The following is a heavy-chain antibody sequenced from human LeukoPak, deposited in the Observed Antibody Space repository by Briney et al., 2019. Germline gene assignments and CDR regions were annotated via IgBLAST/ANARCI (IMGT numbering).Heavy chain of an antibody. V-gene: IGHV4-39*07. J-gene: IGHJ4*02. CDR2: IYYSGST. CDR1: GGSMTSSSYY. CDR3: ARALSGYHDY. Sequence: SETLSLTCTVSGGSMTSSSYYWGWIRQPPGKGLEWIGSIYYSGSTYYNPSLKSRVTISLDTSKNQFSLKLNSVTAADTAVYYCARALSGYHDYWGQGTLVTVSS. D-gene: IGHD3-22*01.